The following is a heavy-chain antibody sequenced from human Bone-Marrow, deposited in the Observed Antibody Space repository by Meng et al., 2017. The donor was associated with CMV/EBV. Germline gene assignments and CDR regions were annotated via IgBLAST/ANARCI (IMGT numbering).Heavy chain of an antibody. CDR2: IYYSGGT. CDR3: ARSVGCSSTYCYTYTSSWYPDY. J-gene: IGHJ4*02. Sequence: SETLSLTCTVSGGSINSVGYCWTWIRQRPGKGLEWIGYIYYSGGTNYNPSLQSRVTISVDTSKNQFSLKLSSVTAADTAMYYCARSVGCSSTYCYTYTSSWYPDYWGQGTLVTVSS. V-gene: IGHV4-31*03. D-gene: IGHD6-13*01. CDR1: GGSINSVGYC.